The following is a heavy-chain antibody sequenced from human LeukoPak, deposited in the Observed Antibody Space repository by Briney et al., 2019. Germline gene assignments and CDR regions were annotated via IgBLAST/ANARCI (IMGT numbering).Heavy chain of an antibody. D-gene: IGHD1-26*01. Sequence: GRSLRLSCAAPGFTFSSHVIHWVRQAPGKGLEWVALISPDGSRNWYADSVKGRFSISRDNSKNTLYLQMDSLRAEDTAVYYCARDQSGTYSVDYWGQGTLVTVSS. J-gene: IGHJ4*02. V-gene: IGHV3-30*04. CDR2: ISPDGSRN. CDR3: ARDQSGTYSVDY. CDR1: GFTFSSHV.